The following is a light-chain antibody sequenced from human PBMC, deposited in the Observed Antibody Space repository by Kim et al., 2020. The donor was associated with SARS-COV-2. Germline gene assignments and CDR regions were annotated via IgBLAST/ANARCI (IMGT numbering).Light chain of an antibody. CDR3: QQSYITPFT. Sequence: DIQMTQSPSSLSASVGDRVTITCRTSQSISSHLNWYHQKPGRAPKLLIYAASTLQGGVPSRFSGSGSETDFTLTISSLQPEDFGTYFCQQSYITPFTIGPGTKVDIK. CDR1: QSISSH. CDR2: AAS. V-gene: IGKV1-39*01. J-gene: IGKJ3*01.